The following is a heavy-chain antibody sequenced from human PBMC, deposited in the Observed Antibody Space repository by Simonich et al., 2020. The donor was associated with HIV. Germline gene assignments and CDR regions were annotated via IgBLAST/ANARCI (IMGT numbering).Heavy chain of an antibody. J-gene: IGHJ4*02. Sequence: QVQLQESGPGLVKPSETLSLTCAVSGYSISSGYYWDWFRQPPGKGLEWIGSIDYSGSTYYNPSLKSRVTISVDTSKNQFSLKLSSVTAADTAVYYCARYYGGNTEVDYWGQGTLVTVSS. D-gene: IGHD3-10*01. V-gene: IGHV4-38-2*01. CDR1: GYSISSGYY. CDR3: ARYYGGNTEVDY. CDR2: IDYSGST.